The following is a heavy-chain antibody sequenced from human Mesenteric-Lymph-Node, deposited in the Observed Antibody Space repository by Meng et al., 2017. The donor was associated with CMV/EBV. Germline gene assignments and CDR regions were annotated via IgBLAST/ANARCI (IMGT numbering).Heavy chain of an antibody. D-gene: IGHD3-10*01. Sequence: ASVKVSCKASGYTFMNYGFNWVRQAPGQGLEWMGWIRAYNGHTNYAQKFQGRVTMTTDTSTSTAYMELRSLRSDDTAVYYCARSSSEILIYYYYGMDVWGQGTTVTVSS. CDR1: GYTFMNYG. J-gene: IGHJ6*02. V-gene: IGHV1-18*01. CDR3: ARSSSEILIYYYYGMDV. CDR2: IRAYNGHT.